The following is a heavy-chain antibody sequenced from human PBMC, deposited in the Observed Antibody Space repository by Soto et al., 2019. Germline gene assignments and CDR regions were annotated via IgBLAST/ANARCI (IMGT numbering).Heavy chain of an antibody. J-gene: IGHJ4*02. CDR1: GYSFSFYG. V-gene: IGHV1-18*01. CDR2: INRSDGNR. Sequence: QIQLVQSGAEWRKPGASVKVSCKASGYSFSFYGINWVRQAPGQGLEWMGWINRSDGNRNFAQKFEDRVTMTTATSTNTVFLELRSLKSDDTAIYYCARDRLRGYDSSGFYSWGQGTMVTVSS. CDR3: ARDRLRGYDSSGFYS. D-gene: IGHD3-22*01.